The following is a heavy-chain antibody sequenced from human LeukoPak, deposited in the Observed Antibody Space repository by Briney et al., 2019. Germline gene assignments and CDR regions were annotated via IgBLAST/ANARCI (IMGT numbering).Heavy chain of an antibody. V-gene: IGHV3-9*01. Sequence: GGSLRLSCAASGFTFDDYGMHWVRQAPGKGLEWVSGISWNSGSIGYADSVKGRFTISRDNAKNSLYLQMNSLRAEDTAVYYCAELGITMIGGVWGKGTTVTISS. CDR2: ISWNSGSI. D-gene: IGHD3-10*02. CDR1: GFTFDDYG. CDR3: AELGITMIGGV. J-gene: IGHJ6*04.